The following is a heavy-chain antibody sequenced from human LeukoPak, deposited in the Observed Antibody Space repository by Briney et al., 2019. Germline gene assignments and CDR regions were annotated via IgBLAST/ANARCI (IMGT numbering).Heavy chain of an antibody. V-gene: IGHV3-49*04. CDR3: ARGAMVRGANYYFDY. J-gene: IGHJ4*02. D-gene: IGHD3-10*01. CDR1: GFAFGDYG. Sequence: GGSLRLSCTASGFAFGDYGMTWVRQAPGKGLEWGSFIRSMAHGGTTEYAASVKDRFTISRDDSKGIAYLQMSSLKTGDTAVYYCARGAMVRGANYYFDYWGQGALVTVSS. CDR2: IRSMAHGGTT.